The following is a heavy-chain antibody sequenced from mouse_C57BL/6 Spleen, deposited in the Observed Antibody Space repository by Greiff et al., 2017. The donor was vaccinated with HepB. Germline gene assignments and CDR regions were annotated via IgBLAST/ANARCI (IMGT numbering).Heavy chain of an antibody. Sequence: EVKLQESGPELVKPGASVKISCKASGYSFTGYYMNWVKQSPEKSLEWIGEINPSTGGTTYNQKFKAKATLTVDKSSSTAYMQLKSLTSEDSAVYYCARGGVRGAMDYWGQGTSVTVSS. CDR1: GYSFTGYY. CDR3: ARGGVRGAMDY. CDR2: INPSTGGT. J-gene: IGHJ4*01. D-gene: IGHD2-14*01. V-gene: IGHV1-42*01.